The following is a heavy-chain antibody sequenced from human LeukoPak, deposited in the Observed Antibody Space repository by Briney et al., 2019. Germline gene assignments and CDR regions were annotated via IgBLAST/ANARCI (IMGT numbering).Heavy chain of an antibody. J-gene: IGHJ3*02. CDR3: ARNICYDSSCQYCAFDI. CDR1: GGSISSSNW. CDR2: IYHSGST. V-gene: IGHV4-4*02. D-gene: IGHD3-22*01. Sequence: PSGTLSLTCAVSGGSISSSNWWSWVRQPPGKGLEWIGEIYHSGSTNYNPSLKSRVTISVDKSKNQFSLKLSSVTAADTAVYYCARNICYDSSCQYCAFDIWGQGTMVTVSS.